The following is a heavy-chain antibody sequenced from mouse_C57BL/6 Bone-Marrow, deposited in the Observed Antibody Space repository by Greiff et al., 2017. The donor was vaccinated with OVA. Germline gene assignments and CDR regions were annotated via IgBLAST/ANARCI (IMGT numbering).Heavy chain of an antibody. V-gene: IGHV5-12*01. J-gene: IGHJ4*01. D-gene: IGHD2-10*02. Sequence: EVQLQESGGGLVQPGGSLKLSCAASGFTFSDYYMYWVRQTPEKRLEWVAYISNGGGSTYYPDTVKGRFTISRDNAKNTLYLQMSRLKSEDTAMYYCARLTYGNGAMDYWGQGTSVTVSS. CDR1: GFTFSDYY. CDR2: ISNGGGST. CDR3: ARLTYGNGAMDY.